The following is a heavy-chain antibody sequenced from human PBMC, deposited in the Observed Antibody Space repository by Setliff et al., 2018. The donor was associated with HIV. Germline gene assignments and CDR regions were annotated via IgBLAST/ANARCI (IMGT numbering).Heavy chain of an antibody. CDR3: VRAGRPFRGAMTGLTYDF. D-gene: IGHD2-2*01. J-gene: IGHJ4*02. CDR1: GFDFEDYG. V-gene: IGHV3-20*04. Sequence: GESPKISCVASGFDFEDYGMSWVRHTPGKGLEWVSGISWSGDRVDYADSVKGRFTISRDNAKDSLYLQMRGLRLEDTAMYYCVRAGRPFRGAMTGLTYDFWGQGALVTVSS. CDR2: ISWSGDRV.